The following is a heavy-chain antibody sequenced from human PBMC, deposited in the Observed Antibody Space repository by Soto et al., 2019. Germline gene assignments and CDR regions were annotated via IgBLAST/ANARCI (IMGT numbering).Heavy chain of an antibody. Sequence: GGSLRLSCAASGFTFSSYSMNWVRQAPGKGLEWVSSISSSSSYIYYADSVKGRFTISRDNTKNSVFLEMRSLETDDTAVYYCARDRNVPGYGDYSDSIDMWGQGTMVTVSS. V-gene: IGHV3-21*01. CDR2: ISSSSSYI. D-gene: IGHD4-17*01. CDR3: ARDRNVPGYGDYSDSIDM. J-gene: IGHJ3*02. CDR1: GFTFSSYS.